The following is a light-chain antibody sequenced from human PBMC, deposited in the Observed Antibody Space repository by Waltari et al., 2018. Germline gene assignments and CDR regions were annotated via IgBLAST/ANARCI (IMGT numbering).Light chain of an antibody. V-gene: IGLV1-40*01. CDR1: TSNIGAGPD. Sequence: QSVLTQPPSVSGTPGQRVTISCSGSTSNIGAGPDVHWYQHLPGTAPKLLIYGNNNRPSGGPDRFSGSKSGTSASLAITGLQADDEADYFCQSFDNMLSGGVVFGGGTKLAVL. J-gene: IGLJ2*01. CDR2: GNN. CDR3: QSFDNMLSGGVV.